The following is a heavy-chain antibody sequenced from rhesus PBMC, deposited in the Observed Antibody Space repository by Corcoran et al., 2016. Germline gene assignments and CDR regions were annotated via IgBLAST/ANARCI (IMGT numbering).Heavy chain of an antibody. CDR1: GYSISSHY. J-gene: IGHJ5-1*01. CDR3: ARDADSGSWTRRFDF. CDR2: IYGGGWST. D-gene: IGHD6-25*01. V-gene: IGHV4-147*01. Sequence: QVQLQESGPGLVKPSETLSLTCAVSGYSISSHYWSWIRQPPGKGLEWFGYIYGGGWSTRYNHSLTRRGTIVTDTSKNQLAMKLSAGTAADTAVYYCARDADSGSWTRRFDFWGPGVLVTVSS.